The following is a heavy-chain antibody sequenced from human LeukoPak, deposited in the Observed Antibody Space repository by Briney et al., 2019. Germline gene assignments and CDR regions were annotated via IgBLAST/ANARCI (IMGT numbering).Heavy chain of an antibody. D-gene: IGHD2/OR15-2a*01. CDR2: IIPILVIA. CDR1: GGTFSSDT. V-gene: IGHV1-69*02. CDR3: ARASTFPDY. Sequence: ASVKFSCKASGGTFSSDTISWVRQAPGQGREWMGRIIPILVIANYAQKFQGRVTIPSAQSTSTAYMELSSLRSEDTAVYYCARASTFPDYWGHGTLVTVSP. J-gene: IGHJ4*01.